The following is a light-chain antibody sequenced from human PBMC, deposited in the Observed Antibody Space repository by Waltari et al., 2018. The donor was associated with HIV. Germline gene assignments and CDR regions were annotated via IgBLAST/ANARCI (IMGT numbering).Light chain of an antibody. CDR3: QTWDSSTGV. J-gene: IGLJ3*02. CDR2: LDS. CDR1: KLGAKN. V-gene: IGLV3-1*01. Sequence: YELTQPPSVSVSPGQTASITCFGNKLGAKNVCWHQQRPGQSPVLVIYLDSKRPSGIPERFSGSNSGNTATLTISGTQAMDEADYYCQTWDSSTGVFGGGTKLTVL.